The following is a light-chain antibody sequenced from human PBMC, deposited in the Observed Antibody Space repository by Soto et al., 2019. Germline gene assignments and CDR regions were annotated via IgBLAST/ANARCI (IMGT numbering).Light chain of an antibody. CDR1: QSVSTY. Sequence: EIVLTQSPATLSLSPGERATLSCRASQSVSTYLAWYQQRPGRAPRLLIYDASNRATGIPARFSGSESGTDFTLTISSLQYEDFAVYYCQQYNTWHPITFGQGTRLENK. CDR3: QQYNTWHPIT. V-gene: IGKV3-11*01. CDR2: DAS. J-gene: IGKJ5*01.